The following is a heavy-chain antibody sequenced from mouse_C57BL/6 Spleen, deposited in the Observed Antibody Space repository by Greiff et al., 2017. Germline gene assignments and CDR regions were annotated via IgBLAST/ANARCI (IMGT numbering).Heavy chain of an antibody. CDR2: IYPRRGNT. CDR3: ATTVRYFDV. D-gene: IGHD1-1*01. V-gene: IGHV1-81*01. Sequence: QVQLKESGAELARPGASVKLSCKASGYTFTSYGISWVKQRTGQGLEWIGEIYPRRGNTYYNEKFKGKATLTADKSSSTAYMELRSLTSEDSAVYFCATTVRYFDVWGTGTTVTVSS. CDR1: GYTFTSYG. J-gene: IGHJ1*03.